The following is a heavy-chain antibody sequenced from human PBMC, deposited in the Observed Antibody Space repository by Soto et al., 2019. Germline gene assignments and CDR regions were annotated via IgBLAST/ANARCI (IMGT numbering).Heavy chain of an antibody. CDR1: GFTFSSYS. CDR3: GRGTIGPYDAFDI. Sequence: EVQLVESGGGLVKPGGSLRLSCAASGFTFSSYSMNWVRQAPGKGLEWVSSISSSSSYIYYADSVKGRFTISRDNAKNPLYLQMNSLRAEDTAVYYCGRGTIGPYDAFDIWGQGTMVTVSS. D-gene: IGHD3-10*01. J-gene: IGHJ3*02. V-gene: IGHV3-21*01. CDR2: ISSSSSYI.